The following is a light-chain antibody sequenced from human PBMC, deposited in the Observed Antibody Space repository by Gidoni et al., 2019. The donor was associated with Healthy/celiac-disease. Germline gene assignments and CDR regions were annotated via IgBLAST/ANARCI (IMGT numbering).Light chain of an antibody. V-gene: IGKV1-9*01. CDR2: AAS. Sequence: DIQLTQSPSFLSASVGDRVTITCRASQGISSYLAWYQQKPGKAPKLLIYAASTLQSGVPSRFSGSGSATEFTPTISSLQPEDFATYYCQQLNSYPPLTFXGXTKVEIK. CDR3: QQLNSYPPLT. CDR1: QGISSY. J-gene: IGKJ4*01.